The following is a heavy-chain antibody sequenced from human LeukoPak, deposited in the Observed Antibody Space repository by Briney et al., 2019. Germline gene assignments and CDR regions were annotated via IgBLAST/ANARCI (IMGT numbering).Heavy chain of an antibody. CDR3: ARLYCSSTSCFDY. CDR2: IYYSVST. D-gene: IGHD2-2*01. Sequence: SETLSLTCTVSGASISSYYWSWIRQPPGKGLEWIGYIYYSVSTNYNPSLKSRVTISVDTSKNQFSLKLSSVTAADTAVYYCARLYCSSTSCFDYWGQGTLVTVSS. CDR1: GASISSYY. J-gene: IGHJ4*02. V-gene: IGHV4-59*08.